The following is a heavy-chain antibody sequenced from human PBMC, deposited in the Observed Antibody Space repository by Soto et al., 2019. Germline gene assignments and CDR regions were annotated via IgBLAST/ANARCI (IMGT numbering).Heavy chain of an antibody. J-gene: IGHJ4*02. Sequence: QITLKESGPTLVKPTQTLTLTCSFSGFSLSTSGVGVGWIRQPPGKALEWLALIYWDDEKRYSPSLMSRLTITKDTSKNQVVLIMTTMDPVDTATYYCARRSLGDFGDFWGQGSLVTVSS. D-gene: IGHD1-26*01. CDR1: GFSLSTSGVG. CDR2: IYWDDEK. CDR3: ARRSLGDFGDF. V-gene: IGHV2-5*02.